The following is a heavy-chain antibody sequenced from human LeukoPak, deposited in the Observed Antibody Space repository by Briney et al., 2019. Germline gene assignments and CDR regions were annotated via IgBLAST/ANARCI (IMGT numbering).Heavy chain of an antibody. CDR1: GGSTRGYY. Sequence: PETLCLTCTVSGGSTRGYYWSWIRQPPRERLYWVGYIYYSGSTNYNPSLKSRVTISVDTSKNQFSLKLTSVTAADTAVYYCTRGPWGSGSYAAMDVWGKGTTVTVSS. V-gene: IGHV4-59*01. CDR3: TRGPWGSGSYAAMDV. D-gene: IGHD3-10*01. CDR2: IYYSGST. J-gene: IGHJ6*03.